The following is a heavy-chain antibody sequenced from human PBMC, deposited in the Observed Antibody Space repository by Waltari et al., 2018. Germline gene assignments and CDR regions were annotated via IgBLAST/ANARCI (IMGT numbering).Heavy chain of an antibody. CDR3: ARDPPRSFGGYDS. D-gene: IGHD5-12*01. CDR2: IDANSGGT. V-gene: IGHV1-2*02. J-gene: IGHJ4*02. Sequence: QVQLVQSGSEVKKPGASVKVSCKASGNTFTGSLFHWVRQAPGQGLEWMGWIDANSGGTSYAQQFQGRVTLTRDTSITTAYMDLSSLTSDDTAIYYCARDPPRSFGGYDSWGQGTLVTVSS. CDR1: GNTFTGSL.